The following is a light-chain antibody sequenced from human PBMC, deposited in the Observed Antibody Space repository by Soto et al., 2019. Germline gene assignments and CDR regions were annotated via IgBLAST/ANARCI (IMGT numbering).Light chain of an antibody. J-gene: IGKJ1*01. CDR3: HQYGSSPRT. CDR2: GAS. Sequence: EIVLTQSPGTLSLSPGEKATLSCRAGQSISRNYLAWYQQKLGQAPRLLIYGASSRATGIPDRFSGSGSGTDFTLIISRLEPEDFAVYYCHQYGSSPRTFGQGTKVDIK. V-gene: IGKV3-20*01. CDR1: QSISRNY.